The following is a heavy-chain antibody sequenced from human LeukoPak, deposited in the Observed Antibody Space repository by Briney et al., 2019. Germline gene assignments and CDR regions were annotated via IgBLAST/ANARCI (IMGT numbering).Heavy chain of an antibody. V-gene: IGHV3-21*01. Sequence: GGSLRLSCAASGFTFSSYSMNWVRQAPGKGLEWVSSISSSSSYIYYADSVKGRFTISRDNAKNSLSLPMNSLRAEDTAVYYCARDRVEMATIIGYWGQGTLVTVSS. CDR1: GFTFSSYS. J-gene: IGHJ4*02. CDR2: ISSSSSYI. D-gene: IGHD5-24*01. CDR3: ARDRVEMATIIGY.